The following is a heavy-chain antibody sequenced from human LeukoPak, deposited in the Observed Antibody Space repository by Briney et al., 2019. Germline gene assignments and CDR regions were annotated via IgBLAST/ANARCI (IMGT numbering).Heavy chain of an antibody. CDR1: GGSISSYY. D-gene: IGHD4-17*01. V-gene: IGHV4-59*01. J-gene: IGHJ6*03. Sequence: SETLSLICTVSGGSISSYYWSWIRQPPGKGLEWIGYIYYSGSTNYNPSLKSRVTISVDTSKNQFSLKLSSVTAADTAVYYCARGDYGGGNYYYYMDVWGKGTTVTVSS. CDR3: ARGDYGGGNYYYYMDV. CDR2: IYYSGST.